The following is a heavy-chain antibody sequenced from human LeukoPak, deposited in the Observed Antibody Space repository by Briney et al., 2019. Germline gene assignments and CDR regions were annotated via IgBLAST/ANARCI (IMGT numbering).Heavy chain of an antibody. Sequence: PSETLSLTCSVSGGSMSSYYWSWIRQPPGQGLEWLGYMYYSGSTNYNPSPNYNPSLKSRVTISVDTSETQFSLKLSSVTAADTAVYFCARAGGTTPGKLFDYWGRGTLVTVSS. CDR2: MYYSGST. CDR3: ARAGGTTPGKLFDY. D-gene: IGHD1/OR15-1a*01. V-gene: IGHV4-59*08. J-gene: IGHJ4*02. CDR1: GGSMSSYY.